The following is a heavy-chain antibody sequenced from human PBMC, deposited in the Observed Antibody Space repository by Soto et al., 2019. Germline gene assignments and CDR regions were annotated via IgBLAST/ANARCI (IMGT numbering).Heavy chain of an antibody. D-gene: IGHD5-18*01. CDR2: VNSDGSIT. V-gene: IGHV3-74*01. CDR1: GFDFTNSW. Sequence: EVQLVESGGGLVQPGGSLRLSCAASGFDFTNSWMHWVRQAPGKGLVWVSHVNSDGSITTYADSVKGRFTISRDNAKNTVYLQMNSLSVEDTAVYYCTRAQRYSSAGWGQGTLVTVSS. CDR3: TRAQRYSSAG. J-gene: IGHJ4*02.